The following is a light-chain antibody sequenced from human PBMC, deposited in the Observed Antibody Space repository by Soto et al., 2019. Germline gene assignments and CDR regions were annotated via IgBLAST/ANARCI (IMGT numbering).Light chain of an antibody. V-gene: IGLV3-21*04. J-gene: IGLJ1*01. CDR1: SIGSKS. CDR2: YDN. Sequence: SYELTQPPSVSVAPGQTARLTCGGNSIGSKSVHWYQQKPGQAPVLVIYYDNDRPSGIPERFSGSNSGNTAILTISRVEAGEGGDYYCQVWDSSSDRRVFGTGTQLAVL. CDR3: QVWDSSSDRRV.